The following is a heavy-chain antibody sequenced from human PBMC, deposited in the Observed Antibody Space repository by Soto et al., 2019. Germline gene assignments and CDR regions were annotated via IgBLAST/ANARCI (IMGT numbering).Heavy chain of an antibody. D-gene: IGHD1-26*01. CDR1: GYSFASHW. CDR3: ARYSGRYWHYLDF. J-gene: IGHJ4*02. CDR2: IYPGDSDT. V-gene: IGHV5-51*01. Sequence: PGESVKISCKGSGYSFASHWVAWVRQMPEKGLEWIGTIYPGDSDTKYSPAFRGQVTISADTSVSTAYLQWRSLEATDSAIYYCARYSGRYWHYLDFWGQGTLVTVSS.